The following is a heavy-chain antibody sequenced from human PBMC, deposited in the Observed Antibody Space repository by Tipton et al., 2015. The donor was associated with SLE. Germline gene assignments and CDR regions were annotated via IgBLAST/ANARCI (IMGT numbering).Heavy chain of an antibody. CDR2: IYTSGST. V-gene: IGHV4-4*09. D-gene: IGHD6-6*01. Sequence: TLSLTCTVSGGSISSYYWSWIRQPPGKGLEWIGYIYTSGSTNYNPSLKSRVTISVDTSKNQFSLKLSSVTAADTAVYYCARGGIAAVDYWGQGTLVTVSS. CDR1: GGSISSYY. CDR3: ARGGIAAVDY. J-gene: IGHJ4*02.